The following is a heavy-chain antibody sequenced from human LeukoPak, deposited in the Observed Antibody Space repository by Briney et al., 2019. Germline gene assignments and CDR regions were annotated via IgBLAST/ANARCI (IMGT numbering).Heavy chain of an antibody. CDR2: IYYSGST. J-gene: IGHJ2*01. CDR3: ARAADFSFDL. CDR1: GGSISSSNYY. D-gene: IGHD3/OR15-3a*01. V-gene: IGHV4-39*07. Sequence: SETLSLTCTVSGGSISSSNYYWGWIRQPPGKGLEWIGSIYYSGSTYYNPSLKSRVTISVDTSKNQFSLKLSSVTAADTAVYYCARAADFSFDLWGRGTLVTVSS.